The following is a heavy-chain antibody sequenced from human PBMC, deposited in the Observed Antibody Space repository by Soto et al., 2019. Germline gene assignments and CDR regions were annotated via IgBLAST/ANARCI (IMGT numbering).Heavy chain of an antibody. CDR3: ARDHYDAGITGTTSLDY. V-gene: IGHV3-48*02. D-gene: IGHD1-7*01. CDR1: GFTFSSYS. Sequence: GGSLRLSCAASGFTFSSYSMNWVRQAPGKGLEWVSYISSSSSTIYYADSVKGRFTISRDNAKNSLYLQMNSLRDEDTAVYYCARDHYDAGITGTTSLDYWGQGTLVTVSS. CDR2: ISSSSSTI. J-gene: IGHJ4*02.